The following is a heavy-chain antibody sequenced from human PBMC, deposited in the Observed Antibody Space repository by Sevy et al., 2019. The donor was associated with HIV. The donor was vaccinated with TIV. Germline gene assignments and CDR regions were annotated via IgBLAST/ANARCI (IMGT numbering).Heavy chain of an antibody. V-gene: IGHV3-30*18. Sequence: GGSLRLSCAASGFTFSSYGMHWVRQAPGKGLEWVAVISYDGSNKYYADSVKGRFTISRDNSKNTLYLQMNSLRAEDTAVYYCAKSGFLEWLLQRSPYYFDYWGQRTLVTVSS. CDR1: GFTFSSYG. CDR3: AKSGFLEWLLQRSPYYFDY. J-gene: IGHJ4*02. CDR2: ISYDGSNK. D-gene: IGHD3-3*01.